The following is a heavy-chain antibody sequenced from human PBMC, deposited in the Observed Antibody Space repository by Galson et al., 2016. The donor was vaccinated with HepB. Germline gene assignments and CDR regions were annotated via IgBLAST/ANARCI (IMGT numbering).Heavy chain of an antibody. CDR3: ARAPLTSYYYGSGRDPTFAN. Sequence: SVKVSCKASGFMFGSFAFSWVRQTPGQGLEWMGWISAYSGETKYVEKFQGRLTMTTNTSTTTAYMDLRSLTSDDTAVYFCARAPLTSYYYGSGRDPTFANRGPGTLVTAS. D-gene: IGHD3-10*01. CDR1: GFMFGSFA. J-gene: IGHJ4*02. V-gene: IGHV1-18*04. CDR2: ISAYSGET.